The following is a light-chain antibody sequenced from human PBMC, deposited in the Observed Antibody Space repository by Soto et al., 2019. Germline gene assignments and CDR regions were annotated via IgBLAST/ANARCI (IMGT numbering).Light chain of an antibody. CDR2: AAS. CDR1: QGIRND. CDR3: REHNHLPRA. J-gene: IGKJ1*01. Sequence: LSSQGIRNDLGWYQQKPGKAPKRLIYAASSLQSGVPSRFSGSGSGTHSTLTFSIRKPADFPFHYLREHNHLPRAFAQGTKVDIK. V-gene: IGKV1-17*01.